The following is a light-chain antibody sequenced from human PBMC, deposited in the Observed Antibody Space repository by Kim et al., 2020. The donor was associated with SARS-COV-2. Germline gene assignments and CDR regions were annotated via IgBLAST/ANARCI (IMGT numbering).Light chain of an antibody. J-gene: IGKJ5*01. CDR1: QRITSH. Sequence: EIVMTQSPATLSVSPGERATLSCRASQRITSHLAWYQQKPGQAPRLLIYGAFTRATGIPDRFSGSGSGTEFTLTISSLQSEDFAVYYCQQYNNWPLMTFGQGTRLEIK. CDR3: QQYNNWPLMT. CDR2: GAF. V-gene: IGKV3-15*01.